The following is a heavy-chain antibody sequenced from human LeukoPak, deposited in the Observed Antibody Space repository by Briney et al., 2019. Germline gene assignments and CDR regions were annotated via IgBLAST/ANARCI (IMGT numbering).Heavy chain of an antibody. V-gene: IGHV3-21*04. J-gene: IGHJ3*02. D-gene: IGHD4-17*01. CDR3: AKDLTVTTRGDALDI. CDR2: ISSSSSYI. CDR1: GFTFSSYS. Sequence: PGGSLRLSCAASGFTFSSYSMNWVRQAPGKGLEWVSSISSSSSYIYYADSVKGRFTISRDNAKNSLYLQMNSLRAEDTAVYYCAKDLTVTTRGDALDIWGQGTMVTVSS.